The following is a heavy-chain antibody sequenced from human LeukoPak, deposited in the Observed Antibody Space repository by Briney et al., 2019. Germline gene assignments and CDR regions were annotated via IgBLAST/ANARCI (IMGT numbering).Heavy chain of an antibody. CDR1: GGSFSGYY. Sequence: PSETLSFTCAVYGGSFSGYYWSWIRQPPGKGLEWIGEINHSGSTNYNPSLKSRVTISVDTSKNQFSLKLSSVTAADTAVYYCARVGGFGVYYYYGMDVWGQGTTVTVSS. CDR2: INHSGST. CDR3: ARVGGFGVYYYYGMDV. D-gene: IGHD3-10*01. V-gene: IGHV4-34*01. J-gene: IGHJ6*02.